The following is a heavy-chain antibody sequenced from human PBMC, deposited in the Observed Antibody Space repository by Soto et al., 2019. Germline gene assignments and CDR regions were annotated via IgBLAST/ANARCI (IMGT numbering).Heavy chain of an antibody. V-gene: IGHV3-74*01. D-gene: IGHD3-16*01. J-gene: IGHJ1*01. CDR3: ARDHYAQPQH. Sequence: PGGSLRLSCAASGFTFSSYAMHWVRQAPGEGLEWLSRIKYDGTVTNYADSVKGRFTISRDNAKNTLYLQMNSLRVDDTAVYYCARDHYAQPQHRAQGTLVTGSS. CDR2: IKYDGTVT. CDR1: GFTFSSYA.